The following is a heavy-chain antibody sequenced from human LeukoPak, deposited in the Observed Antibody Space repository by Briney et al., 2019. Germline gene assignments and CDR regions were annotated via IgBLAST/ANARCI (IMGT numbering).Heavy chain of an antibody. V-gene: IGHV3-49*04. D-gene: IGHD4-17*01. CDR3: TSRTTVTTGRYYYGMDV. Sequence: GRSLRLSCTASGFTFGDYAMSWVRQAPGKGLEWVGFIRSKAYGGTTEYAASVKGRFTISRDDSKSIAYLQMNSLKTEDTAVYYCTSRTTVTTGRYYYGMDVWGKGTTVTVSS. CDR1: GFTFGDYA. J-gene: IGHJ6*04. CDR2: IRSKAYGGTT.